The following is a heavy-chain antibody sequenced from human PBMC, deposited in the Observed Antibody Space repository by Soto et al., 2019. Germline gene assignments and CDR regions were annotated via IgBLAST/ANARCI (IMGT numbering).Heavy chain of an antibody. D-gene: IGHD3-16*02. J-gene: IGHJ4*02. CDR2: INHSGST. CDR3: ARRRLGELSLNDY. CDR1: GGSFSGYY. Sequence: QVQLQQWGAGLLKPSETLSLTCAVYGGSFSGYYWSWIRQPPGKGLEWIGEINHSGSTNYNPSLKSRVTISVDTSKNQFSLKLSSVTAADTAVYYCARRRLGELSLNDYWGQGTLVTVS. V-gene: IGHV4-34*01.